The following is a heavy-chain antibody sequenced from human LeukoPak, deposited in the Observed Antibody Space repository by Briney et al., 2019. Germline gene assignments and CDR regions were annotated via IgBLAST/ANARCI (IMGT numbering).Heavy chain of an antibody. CDR3: ARPPGVGATSFDY. D-gene: IGHD1-26*01. Sequence: GESLKISCKGSGYSFSNYWIACVRPMPGKVREWMGVIFPADSDTRYSPSLQGQVTISVDKSINTANLQWSSLKASDSAMYYCARPPGVGATSFDYWGQGTLVTVSS. V-gene: IGHV5-51*01. CDR1: GYSFSNYW. CDR2: IFPADSDT. J-gene: IGHJ4*02.